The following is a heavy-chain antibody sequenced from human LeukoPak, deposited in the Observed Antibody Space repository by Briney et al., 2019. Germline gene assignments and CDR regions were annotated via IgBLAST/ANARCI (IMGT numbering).Heavy chain of an antibody. CDR1: GFTFSSYG. J-gene: IGHJ5*02. Sequence: GGSLRLSCAASGFTFSSYGMHWVRQAPGKGLEWVAVIWYDGSNKYYADSMKGRFTISRDNSKNTLYLQMNSLRAEDTAVYYCARDRSSGWSPWFDPWGQGTLVTVSS. V-gene: IGHV3-33*01. D-gene: IGHD6-19*01. CDR3: ARDRSSGWSPWFDP. CDR2: IWYDGSNK.